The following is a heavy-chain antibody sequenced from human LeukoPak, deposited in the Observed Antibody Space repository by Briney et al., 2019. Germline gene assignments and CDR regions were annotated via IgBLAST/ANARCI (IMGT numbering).Heavy chain of an antibody. CDR2: IKQDESER. J-gene: IGHJ6*03. Sequence: GGSLRLSCEGSGFSFSSYWMTWVRQSPGKGPEWVANIKQDESERYTVDSVRGRFTISRDNAKNSVYLQMNSPRAEDTALYYCARLSAYYYGSYFYYYMDVWGKGTTVTVSS. V-gene: IGHV3-7*01. CDR1: GFSFSSYW. D-gene: IGHD3-10*01. CDR3: ARLSAYYYGSYFYYYMDV.